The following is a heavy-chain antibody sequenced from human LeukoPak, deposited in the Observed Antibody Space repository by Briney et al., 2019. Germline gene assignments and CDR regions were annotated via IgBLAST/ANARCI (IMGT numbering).Heavy chain of an antibody. D-gene: IGHD6-19*01. CDR3: ARDSPTLAAVAGNVNWFDP. Sequence: SETLSLTCAVYGGSFSGYYWSWIRQPPGKGPEWIGSGYYSGSTYYNPSLKSRVTISVDTSKNQFSLKLSSVTAADTAVYYCARDSPTLAAVAGNVNWFDPWGQGTLVTVSS. CDR1: GGSFSGYY. CDR2: GYYSGST. V-gene: IGHV4-34*01. J-gene: IGHJ5*02.